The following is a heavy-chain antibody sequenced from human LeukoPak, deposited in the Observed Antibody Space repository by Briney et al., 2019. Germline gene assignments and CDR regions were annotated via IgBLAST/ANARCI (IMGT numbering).Heavy chain of an antibody. V-gene: IGHV4-34*01. CDR3: ARGLDHSKTGY. J-gene: IGHJ4*02. Sequence: KPSETLSLTCTVYGGSLSGYYWSWIRQSPGKGLEWIGEIHPSGSTNYNPSLNNRVTISGDTSKNQFSLRLNSVTAADTAVYYCARGLDHSKTGYWGQGALVTVSS. CDR2: IHPSGST. D-gene: IGHD4-11*01. CDR1: GGSLSGYY.